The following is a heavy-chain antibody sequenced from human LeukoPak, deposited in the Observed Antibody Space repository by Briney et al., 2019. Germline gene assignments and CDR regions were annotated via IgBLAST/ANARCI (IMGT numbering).Heavy chain of an antibody. D-gene: IGHD3-22*01. V-gene: IGHV1-2*02. J-gene: IGHJ4*02. CDR3: ARSPGAYYYDSSGYYLDY. CDR1: GYTFTGYY. Sequence: GASVKVSCKASGYTFTGYYMHWVRQAPGQGLEWMGWINPNSGGTNYAQKFQGRVTMTRDTSISTAYMELSRLRSDDTAVYYCARSPGAYYYDSSGYYLDYWGQGTLVTVSS. CDR2: INPNSGGT.